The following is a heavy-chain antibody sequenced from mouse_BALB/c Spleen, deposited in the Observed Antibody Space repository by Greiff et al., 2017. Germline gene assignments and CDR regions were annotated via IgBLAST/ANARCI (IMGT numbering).Heavy chain of an antibody. CDR1: GYSITSDYA. J-gene: IGHJ2*01. Sequence: EVQLQQSGPGLVKPSQSLSLTCTVTGYSITSDYAWNWIRQFPGNKLEWMGYISYSGSTSYNPSLKSRISITRDTSKNQFFLQLNSVTTEDTATYYCAREGNYSYYFDYWGQGTTLTVSS. V-gene: IGHV3-2*02. CDR3: AREGNYSYYFDY. CDR2: ISYSGST. D-gene: IGHD2-1*01.